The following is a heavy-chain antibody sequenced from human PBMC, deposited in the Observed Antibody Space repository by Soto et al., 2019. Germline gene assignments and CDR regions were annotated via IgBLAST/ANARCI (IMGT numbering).Heavy chain of an antibody. V-gene: IGHV4-31*03. CDR2: IYYSGST. J-gene: IGHJ4*02. CDR3: ASSIDTAIALDY. Sequence: SETLSLTCTVSGGSISSGGYYWSWIRQHPGKGLEWIGYIYYSGSTYYNPSLKSRVTISVDTPKNQFSLKLSSVTAADTAVYYCASSIDTAIALDYWGQGTLVTVSS. CDR1: GGSISSGGYY. D-gene: IGHD5-18*01.